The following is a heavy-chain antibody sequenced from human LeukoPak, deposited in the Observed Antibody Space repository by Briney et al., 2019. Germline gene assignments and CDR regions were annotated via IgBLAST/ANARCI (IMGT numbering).Heavy chain of an antibody. Sequence: ASVKVSCKASGYTFTSYGISWVRQAPGQGLEWMGWISAYNGNTNYAQKFQGRVTMTRNTSISTAYMELSSLRSEDTAVYYCARALSYYDILTGYYPIWYFDLWGRGTLVTVSS. D-gene: IGHD3-9*01. CDR1: GYTFTSYG. V-gene: IGHV1-18*01. CDR3: ARALSYYDILTGYYPIWYFDL. J-gene: IGHJ2*01. CDR2: ISAYNGNT.